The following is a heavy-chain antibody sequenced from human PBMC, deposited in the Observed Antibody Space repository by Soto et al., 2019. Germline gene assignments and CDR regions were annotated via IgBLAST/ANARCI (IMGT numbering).Heavy chain of an antibody. J-gene: IGHJ5*02. CDR1: GYTFTSYG. CDR2: ISPYNGNT. Sequence: ASVKVSCKASGYTFTSYGLTWVRQAPGQGLEWMGWISPYNGNTDYTQKFQGRVTMTTDTSTSTAYMELRSLTYDDTAMYYCARGWDYYASRTYSNWFDPWGQGTLVTVSS. CDR3: ARGWDYYASRTYSNWFDP. D-gene: IGHD3-10*01. V-gene: IGHV1-18*01.